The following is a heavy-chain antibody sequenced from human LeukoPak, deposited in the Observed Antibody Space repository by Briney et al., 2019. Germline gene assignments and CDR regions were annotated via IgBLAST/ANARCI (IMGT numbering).Heavy chain of an antibody. CDR1: GFIFKDYA. CDR2: IHYSGRAT. J-gene: IGHJ4*02. V-gene: IGHV3-21*04. D-gene: IGHD5-18*01. CDR3: ARGGYSYGHGFDY. Sequence: GGSLRLSCAASGFIFKDYAMNWVRQAPGKGLQWVSSIHYSGRATYYADSVKGRFTISRDNAKNTLYLQMNSLRAEDTAVYYCARGGYSYGHGFDYWGQGTLVTVSS.